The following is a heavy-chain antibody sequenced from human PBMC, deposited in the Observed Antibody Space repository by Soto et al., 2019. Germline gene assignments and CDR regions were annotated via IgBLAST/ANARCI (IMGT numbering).Heavy chain of an antibody. CDR1: GYTFTSYY. CDR2: INPSGDIT. V-gene: IGHV1-46*01. Sequence: EASVKVSCKASGYTFTSYYMHWVRQAPGQGLEWMGIINPSGDITSYAQKFQGRVTMTRDTSTSTVYMELSSLRSEDTAVYYCARTSGRAAAATDSYYYGMDVWGQGTTVTVSS. J-gene: IGHJ6*02. D-gene: IGHD6-13*01. CDR3: ARTSGRAAAATDSYYYGMDV.